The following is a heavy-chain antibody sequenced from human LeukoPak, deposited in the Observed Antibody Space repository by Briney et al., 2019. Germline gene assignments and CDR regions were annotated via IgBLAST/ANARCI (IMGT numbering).Heavy chain of an antibody. Sequence: SETLSLTYTVSGGSISSYYWIWLRQPPGKGLEGIGYIYYIGRTNYTPSLKSRVTISVDTSKHRFSLKLSSVTAADTAVYYCARHSDKILWFGAYYGMDVWGQGTTVTVSS. CDR1: GGSISSYY. D-gene: IGHD3-10*01. CDR3: ARHSDKILWFGAYYGMDV. CDR2: IYYIGRT. J-gene: IGHJ6*02. V-gene: IGHV4-59*08.